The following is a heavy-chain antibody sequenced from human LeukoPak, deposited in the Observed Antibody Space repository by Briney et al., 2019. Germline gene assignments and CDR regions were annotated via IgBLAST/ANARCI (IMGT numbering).Heavy chain of an antibody. V-gene: IGHV4-39*07. D-gene: IGHD3-9*01. CDR2: IYYTGST. Sequence: SETLSLTCAVSGGPISSRSCYWGWIRQPPGKGLEWIGSIYYTGSTYHNPSLKSRVTMSVDTSMNQFSLNLNSVTAADTAVYYCAREDDVLADNAFDIWGQGTMVTVSS. J-gene: IGHJ3*02. CDR1: GGPISSRSCY. CDR3: AREDDVLADNAFDI.